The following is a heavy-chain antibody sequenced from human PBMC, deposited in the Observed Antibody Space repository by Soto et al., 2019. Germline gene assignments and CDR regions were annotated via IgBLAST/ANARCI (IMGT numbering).Heavy chain of an antibody. J-gene: IGHJ6*02. D-gene: IGHD1-26*01. Sequence: EVQLVESGGGLVQPGGSLRLSCAASGFTFSTYWMHWVRQAPGKGLVWVSRINSDGSSTIYADSVKSRFTISRDNAKNTLYLQMNSLRAEDTAVYFCARVEYHGSYGDRYGLDVWGQGTTVTVSS. CDR1: GFTFSTYW. CDR2: INSDGSST. CDR3: ARVEYHGSYGDRYGLDV. V-gene: IGHV3-74*01.